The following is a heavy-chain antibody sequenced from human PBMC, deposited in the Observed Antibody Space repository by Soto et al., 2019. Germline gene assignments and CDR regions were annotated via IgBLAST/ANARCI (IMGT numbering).Heavy chain of an antibody. V-gene: IGHV1-18*01. CDR3: ARGGASDYYDGMDV. CDR2: ISAYNGNT. J-gene: IGHJ6*02. Sequence: QVQLVQSGTEVKRPGASVKVSCKASGYTFTTYAISWVRPAPGQWLEWMGWISAYNGNTHYAQKLQGRVTMTTDTSTSTAFMELRSLRSDDTAVYYCARGGASDYYDGMDVWGQGTTVTDSS. CDR1: GYTFTTYA.